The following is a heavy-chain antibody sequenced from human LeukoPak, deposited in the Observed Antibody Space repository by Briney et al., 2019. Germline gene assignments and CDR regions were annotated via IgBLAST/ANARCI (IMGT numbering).Heavy chain of an antibody. CDR2: IYPRDGST. J-gene: IGHJ4*02. CDR3: ARDQEGFDY. V-gene: IGHV1-46*01. CDR1: GYTFTINY. Sequence: ASVTVSFTASGYTFTINYIHWVRQAPGQGLEWMGMIYPRDGSTSYAQKFQGRVTVTRDTSTSTVHMELSGLRSEDTAVYYCARDQEGFDYWGQGTLVTVSS.